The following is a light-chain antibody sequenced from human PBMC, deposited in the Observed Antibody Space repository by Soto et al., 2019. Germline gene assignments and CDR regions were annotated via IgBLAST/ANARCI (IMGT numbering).Light chain of an antibody. CDR1: QNINNW. J-gene: IGKJ4*01. CDR2: TTS. Sequence: DIPMTQSPSSVSASVGDRVTITCRASQNINNWLAWYQQKPGKAPKLLIYTTSSLQSGVPARFSGSGSGTDVTLTISSLQPEDFATYYCQQANSFPLTCGGGTKVDIK. CDR3: QQANSFPLT. V-gene: IGKV1D-12*01.